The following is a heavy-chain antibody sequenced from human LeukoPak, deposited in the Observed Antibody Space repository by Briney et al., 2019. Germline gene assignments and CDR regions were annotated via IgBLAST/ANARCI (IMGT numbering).Heavy chain of an antibody. D-gene: IGHD3-10*01. CDR1: GFTFFSYA. CDR2: ISYDGSNK. Sequence: GGSLRLSCAASGFTFFSYAMHWVRQAPGKGLEWVAVISYDGSNKYYVDSVKGRFTISRDNSKNTLYLQMNSLRAEDTALYYCAKDMAAYYYASGNIDYWGQGTLVTVSS. V-gene: IGHV3-30*04. CDR3: AKDMAAYYYASGNIDY. J-gene: IGHJ4*02.